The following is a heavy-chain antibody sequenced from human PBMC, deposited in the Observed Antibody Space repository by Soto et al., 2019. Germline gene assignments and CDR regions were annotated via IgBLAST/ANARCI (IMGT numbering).Heavy chain of an antibody. V-gene: IGHV3-48*02. Sequence: EVQLVEFGGGLVQPGGSLRLSCAASGFTFSSYSMNWVRQAPGKGLEWVSYISSSSSTIYYADSVKGRFTISRDNAKNSLYLQMNSLRDEDTAVYYCARDPHYYDSSGYLPDYWGHATLVTVSS. CDR3: ARDPHYYDSSGYLPDY. J-gene: IGHJ4*01. D-gene: IGHD3-22*01. CDR1: GFTFSSYS. CDR2: ISSSSSTI.